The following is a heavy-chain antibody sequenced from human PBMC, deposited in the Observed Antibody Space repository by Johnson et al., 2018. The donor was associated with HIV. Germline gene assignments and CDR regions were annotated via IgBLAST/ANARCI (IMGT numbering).Heavy chain of an antibody. CDR3: AQSRGRGPGDAFDI. V-gene: IGHV3-20*04. CDR1: GFTFDDYG. CDR2: INWNGGST. Sequence: MLLVESGGGLVQPGGSLRLSCAASGFTFDDYGMNWVRQAPGKGLEWVSGINWNGGSTGYADSVKGRFTISRDNSNNTLYLPMNSLRAEDTALYYRAQSRGRGPGDAFDIWGQGPMVTVSS. D-gene: IGHD3-10*01. J-gene: IGHJ3*02.